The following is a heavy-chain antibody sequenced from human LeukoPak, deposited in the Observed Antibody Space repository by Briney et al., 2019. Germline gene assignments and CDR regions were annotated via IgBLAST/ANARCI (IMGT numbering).Heavy chain of an antibody. CDR2: INPSGGST. CDR1: GYTFTSYY. CDR3: ASLQGGYSYGNDY. D-gene: IGHD5-18*01. J-gene: IGHJ4*02. V-gene: IGHV1-46*01. Sequence: ASVKVSCKASGYTFTSYYMHWVRQAPGQGLEWMGIINPSGGSTSYAQKFQGRVTITADESTSTAYMELSSLRSEDTAVYYCASLQGGYSYGNDYWGQGTLVTVSS.